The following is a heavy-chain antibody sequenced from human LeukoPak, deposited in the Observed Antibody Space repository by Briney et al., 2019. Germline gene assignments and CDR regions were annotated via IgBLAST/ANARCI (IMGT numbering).Heavy chain of an antibody. CDR2: MSGSGGST. V-gene: IGHV3-23*01. D-gene: IGHD2-15*01. CDR1: GFTFSSHA. J-gene: IGHJ4*02. Sequence: GGSLRLSCAGSGFTFSSHAMSWVRQAPGKGLEWVSAMSGSGGSTYYADSVKGRFTISRDNSKNTLYLQMNSLRAEDTAVYYCAKWGCSGSDGYPFDYWGQGTLVTVSS. CDR3: AKWGCSGSDGYPFDY.